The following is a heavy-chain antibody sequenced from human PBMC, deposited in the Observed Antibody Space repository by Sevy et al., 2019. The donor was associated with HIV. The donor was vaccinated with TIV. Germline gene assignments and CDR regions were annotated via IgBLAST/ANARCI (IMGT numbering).Heavy chain of an antibody. Sequence: SETLSLTCTVSGGSIRSFYWSWVRQSAGKALEWIGRIYPSGSTNYNPSLRSRVAMSVDTSKNQFSLRLSSMTAADTAIYYCARDWGYYFDSSGYFDAFDIWGQGTMVTVSS. CDR1: GGSIRSFY. V-gene: IGHV4-4*07. D-gene: IGHD3-22*01. CDR2: IYPSGST. J-gene: IGHJ3*02. CDR3: ARDWGYYFDSSGYFDAFDI.